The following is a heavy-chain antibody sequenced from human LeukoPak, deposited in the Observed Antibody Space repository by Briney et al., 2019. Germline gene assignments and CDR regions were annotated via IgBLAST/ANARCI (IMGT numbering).Heavy chain of an antibody. D-gene: IGHD3-22*01. CDR3: ARDDGANHYDSSGYYV. Sequence: ASVKVSCKASGYTFTSYGISWLRQAPGQGLEWMVWISAYNGNTNYAQKLQGRVTMTTDTSTSTVYMELRSLRSDDTAVYYCARDDGANHYDSSGYYVWGQGTLVTVSS. CDR1: GYTFTSYG. J-gene: IGHJ4*02. V-gene: IGHV1-18*01. CDR2: ISAYNGNT.